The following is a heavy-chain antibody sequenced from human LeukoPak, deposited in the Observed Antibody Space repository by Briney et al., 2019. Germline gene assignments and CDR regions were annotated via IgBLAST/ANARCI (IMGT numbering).Heavy chain of an antibody. V-gene: IGHV4-34*01. CDR2: INHSGST. CDR3: ARSWDGYSGYDFWY. J-gene: IGHJ4*02. D-gene: IGHD5-12*01. Sequence: SETLSLTCAVYGGSFSGYYWSWIRQPPGKGLEWIGEINHSGSTNYNPSLKSRVTISVDTSKNQFSLKLSSVTAADTAVYYCARSWDGYSGYDFWYWGQGTLVTVSS. CDR1: GGSFSGYY.